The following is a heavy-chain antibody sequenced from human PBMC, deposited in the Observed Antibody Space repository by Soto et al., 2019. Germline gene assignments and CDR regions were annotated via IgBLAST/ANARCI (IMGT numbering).Heavy chain of an antibody. CDR2: IYYSGST. CDR3: ARVRSPSGDSFDY. J-gene: IGHJ4*02. Sequence: SETLSLTCTVSGGSISSGGYYWSWIRQHPGKGLEWIGYIYYSGSTYYNPSLKSRVTISVDTSKNQFSLQLSSVTAADTAVYYCARVRSPSGDSFDYWGQGTLVTVSS. D-gene: IGHD2-21*01. CDR1: GGSISSGGYY. V-gene: IGHV4-31*03.